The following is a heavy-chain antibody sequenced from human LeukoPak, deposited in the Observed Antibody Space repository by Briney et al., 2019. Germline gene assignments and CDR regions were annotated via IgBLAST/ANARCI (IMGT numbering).Heavy chain of an antibody. CDR1: GFTFSSYW. J-gene: IGHJ4*02. Sequence: GGSLRLSCAASGFTFSSYWMHWVRQAPGKGLVWVSRINSDGSSTSYADSVKGRFTISRDNAKNTLYLQMNSLRAEDTAVYYCARVQESGYYDYWGQGTLVTVSS. V-gene: IGHV3-74*01. CDR2: INSDGSST. CDR3: ARVQESGYYDY. D-gene: IGHD3-22*01.